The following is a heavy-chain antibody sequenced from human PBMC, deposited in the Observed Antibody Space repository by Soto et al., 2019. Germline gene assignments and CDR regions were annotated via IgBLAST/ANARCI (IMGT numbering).Heavy chain of an antibody. J-gene: IGHJ4*02. CDR2: IFHSLGA. CDR1: GGSTTSDY. D-gene: IGHD3-10*01. Sequence: SETLSLTCTVSGGSTTSDYWSWIRQPPGKGLEWPGYIFHSLGAKYNPSLGSRGTISLDTSKNQLSLSLRSVTAADTAIYFCVRDRNGSGDYWGQGTLVTVSS. CDR3: VRDRNGSGDY. V-gene: IGHV4-59*01.